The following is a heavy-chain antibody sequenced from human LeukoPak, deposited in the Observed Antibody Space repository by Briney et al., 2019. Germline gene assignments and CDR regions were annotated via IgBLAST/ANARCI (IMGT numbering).Heavy chain of an antibody. CDR2: VDHTGST. V-gene: IGHV4-61*03. J-gene: IGHJ6*03. CDR1: GGSISRGGYY. D-gene: IGHD4-11*01. CDR3: ARGRVSSSTWYSTYYYFFYMDF. Sequence: PSQTLSLTCAVSGGSISRGGYYWTWIRQPPGKGLEWIGYVDHTGSTKFNPSLNGRVSISRDTSNNFFSLRLRSVTAADTAVYFCARGRVSSSTWYSTYYYFFYMDFWGKGTTVTISS.